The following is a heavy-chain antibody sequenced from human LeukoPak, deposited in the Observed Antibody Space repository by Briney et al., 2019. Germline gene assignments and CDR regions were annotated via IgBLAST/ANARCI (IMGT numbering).Heavy chain of an antibody. CDR2: INSGNGDT. J-gene: IGHJ6*04. V-gene: IGHV1-3*01. Sequence: ASVKVSCKASGYIITNYAMHWVRQAPGQRPEWMGWINSGNGDTKYSQTFQDRVTITRDTSASTAYMELSSLRSEDTAVYYCARGDCSNCYNTDVWGKGTTVTVSS. CDR3: ARGDCSNCYNTDV. D-gene: IGHD2-2*01. CDR1: GYIITNYA.